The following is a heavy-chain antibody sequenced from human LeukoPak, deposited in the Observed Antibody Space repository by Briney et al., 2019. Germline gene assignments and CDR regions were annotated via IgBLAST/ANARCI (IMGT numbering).Heavy chain of an antibody. D-gene: IGHD2-15*01. V-gene: IGHV3-9*01. CDR2: ISWNSGSI. Sequence: GRSLRLSCAASGFTFDDYAMHWVRQAPGKGLEWVSGISWNSGSIGYADSVKGRLTISRDNAKNSLYLQMNSLRAEDTGLYYCAKALLPYCSGGSCYSGLVDYWGQGTLVTVSS. CDR1: GFTFDDYA. J-gene: IGHJ4*02. CDR3: AKALLPYCSGGSCYSGLVDY.